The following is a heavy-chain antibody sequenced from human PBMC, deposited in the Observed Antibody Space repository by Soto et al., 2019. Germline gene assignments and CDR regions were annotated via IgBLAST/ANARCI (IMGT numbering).Heavy chain of an antibody. D-gene: IGHD3-16*01. CDR1: VFKFSNYA. V-gene: IGHV3-23*01. J-gene: IGHJ4*02. Sequence: LRLSCAASVFKFSNYAMSWVRQAPGKGLEWVSLISATGGGTYYADSVKGRFTISRDNSHNTLYLQVHSLTAEDTAVYYCAKDRRAGGNSAFYFDFWGQGAQVTVSS. CDR2: ISATGGGT. CDR3: AKDRRAGGNSAFYFDF.